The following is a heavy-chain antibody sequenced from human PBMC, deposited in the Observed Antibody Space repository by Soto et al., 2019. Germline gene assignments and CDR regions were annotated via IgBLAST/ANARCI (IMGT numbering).Heavy chain of an antibody. CDR3: ARGGYYDNSGGKLGHDGLDV. V-gene: IGHV1-18*01. CDR1: GYTFIRYG. D-gene: IGHD3-16*01. Sequence: QVQLVQSAAEVKKPGASVKVSCKASGYTFIRYGITWVRQAPGQGLEWMGGISPYNDYTIYAQKLQGRVTMTTDTSTRTVYMELRGLKSDDTAVYYCARGGYYDNSGGKLGHDGLDVWGQGTSVTVSS. CDR2: ISPYNDYT. J-gene: IGHJ6*02.